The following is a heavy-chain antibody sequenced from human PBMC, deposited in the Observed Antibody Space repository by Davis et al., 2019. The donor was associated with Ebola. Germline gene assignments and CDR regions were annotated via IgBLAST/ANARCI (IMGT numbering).Heavy chain of an antibody. CDR3: AKIAGGL. V-gene: IGHV3-30*18. CDR2: ISYDGSNK. CDR1: GFTFSSYA. Sequence: GESLKISCAASGFTFSSYAMHWVRQAPGKGLEWVAVISYDGSNKYYADSVKGRFTISRDNSKNTLYLQMNSLRAEDTAVYYCAKIAGGLWGQGTLVTVSS. J-gene: IGHJ4*02. D-gene: IGHD6-13*01.